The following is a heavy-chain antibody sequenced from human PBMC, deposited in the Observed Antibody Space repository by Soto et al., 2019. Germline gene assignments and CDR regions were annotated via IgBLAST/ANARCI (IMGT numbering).Heavy chain of an antibody. V-gene: IGHV3-48*02. CDR3: ATSGSSGWDFDY. CDR2: ISGSRSRIGYSI. Sequence: EVQLVESGGGLIQPGGSLRLSCATSGFVFSRYSMNWARQAPGKGLEWVSYISGSRSRIGYSIYYADSVTGRFTISRDNAKNSLYLQMNSLRDEDTAVYYCATSGSSGWDFDYWGQGTLVTVSS. CDR1: GFVFSRYS. J-gene: IGHJ4*02. D-gene: IGHD6-19*01.